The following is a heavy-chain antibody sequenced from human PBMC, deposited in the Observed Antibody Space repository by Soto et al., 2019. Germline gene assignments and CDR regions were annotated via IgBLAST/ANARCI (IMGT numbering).Heavy chain of an antibody. Sequence: GESLKISCKGSGDSFSSYWINWVRQTPGKGLEWMGRIDPSDSHTDYSLSFQGHVTISADKSMNTAYLQWSSLRASDTAIYYCARVDGGYSLRRIGMEVWDPGTRGAVAS. V-gene: IGHV5-10-1*01. CDR3: ARVDGGYSLRRIGMEV. CDR2: IDPSDSHT. D-gene: IGHD6-25*01. CDR1: GDSFSSYW. J-gene: IGHJ6*02.